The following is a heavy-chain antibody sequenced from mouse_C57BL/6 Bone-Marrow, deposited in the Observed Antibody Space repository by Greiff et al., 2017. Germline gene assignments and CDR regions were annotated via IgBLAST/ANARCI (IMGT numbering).Heavy chain of an antibody. Sequence: QVHVKQPGAELVKPGASVKLSCKASGYTFTSYWMQWVKQRPGQGLEWIGEIDPSDSYTNYNQKFKGKATLTVDPSSSTAYMKLSSLTSEDSAVYCCASEGYPYWCAYWGQGTLVTVSA. CDR3: ASEGYPYWCAY. D-gene: IGHD2-3*01. CDR1: GYTFTSYW. V-gene: IGHV1-50*01. CDR2: IDPSDSYT. J-gene: IGHJ3*01.